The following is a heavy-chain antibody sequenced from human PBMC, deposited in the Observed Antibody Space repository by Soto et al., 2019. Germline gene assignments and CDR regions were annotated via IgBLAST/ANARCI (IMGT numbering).Heavy chain of an antibody. CDR2: INHSGST. Sequence: SETLSLTCAVYGGSFRGYYWSWIRQPPGKGLEWIGEINHSGSTNYNPSLKSRVTISVDTSKNQFSLKLSSVTAADTAVYYCARCGSSSWAYYYYGMDFWGQGTTVTVSS. D-gene: IGHD6-13*01. V-gene: IGHV4-34*01. CDR3: ARCGSSSWAYYYYGMDF. CDR1: GGSFRGYY. J-gene: IGHJ6*02.